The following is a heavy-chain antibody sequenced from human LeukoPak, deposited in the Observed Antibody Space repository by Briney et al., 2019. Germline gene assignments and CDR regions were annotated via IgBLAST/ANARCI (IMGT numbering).Heavy chain of an antibody. D-gene: IGHD2-15*01. CDR3: ARGRYCSGGSCSGSYFDY. CDR2: ISGSGGST. Sequence: QPGGSLRLSCAASGLTFSSYAMSWVRQATGKGLEWVSGISGSGGSTYYADSVKGRFTISRDNSKNTLYLQMNSLRAEDTALYYCARGRYCSGGSCSGSYFDYWGQGTLVTVSS. CDR1: GLTFSSYA. J-gene: IGHJ4*02. V-gene: IGHV3-23*01.